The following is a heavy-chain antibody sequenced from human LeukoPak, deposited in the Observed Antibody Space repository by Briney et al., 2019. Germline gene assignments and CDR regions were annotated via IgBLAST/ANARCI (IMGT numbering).Heavy chain of an antibody. CDR1: GFTFSSYA. J-gene: IGHJ4*02. CDR2: ISGSGGST. CDR3: AKASSLRGYQAYFDY. D-gene: IGHD5-12*01. Sequence: PGGTLRLSCAASGFTFSSYAMSWLRQAPGKGLEWVSAISGSGGSTYYADPVKGRFTISRDNSKNTLYLQMNSLRAEDTAVYYCAKASSLRGYQAYFDYWGQGTLVTVSS. V-gene: IGHV3-23*01.